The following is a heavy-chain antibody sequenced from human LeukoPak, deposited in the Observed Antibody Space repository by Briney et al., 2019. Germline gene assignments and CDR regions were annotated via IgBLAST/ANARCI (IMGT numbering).Heavy chain of an antibody. D-gene: IGHD2-21*01. CDR2: ISGTGGAT. CDR3: VKDPRDTYGTNWFVS. J-gene: IGHJ5*01. CDR1: GFSFWNYA. Sequence: PGGSLRLSCVAPGFSFWNYAMSWVRQAPGKGLQWVSQISGTGGATWYAGFARDRFTISRDNSKKTLYLQMSGLRVEDTAMYYCVKDPRDTYGTNWFVSWGQGTLLIVSS. V-gene: IGHV3-23*01.